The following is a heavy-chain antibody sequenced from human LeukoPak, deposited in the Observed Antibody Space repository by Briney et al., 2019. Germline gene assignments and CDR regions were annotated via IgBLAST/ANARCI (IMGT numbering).Heavy chain of an antibody. CDR3: TTVDVLLWFGELSYYMDV. CDR1: GFTFSNAW. D-gene: IGHD3-10*01. Sequence: GGSLRLSCAASGFTFSNAWMSWVRQAPGKGREWVGRIKSKNEGWTTDYAAPVKGRFTISRDDSKNTLYLQMNSLKTEDTAVYYCTTVDVLLWFGELSYYMDVWGKGTTVTISS. CDR2: IKSKNEGWTT. J-gene: IGHJ6*03. V-gene: IGHV3-15*01.